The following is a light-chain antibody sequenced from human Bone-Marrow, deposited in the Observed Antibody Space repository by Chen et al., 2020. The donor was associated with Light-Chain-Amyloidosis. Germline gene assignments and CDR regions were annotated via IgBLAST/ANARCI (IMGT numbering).Light chain of an antibody. Sequence: QLVLPQSPSASASLGASVKLTCILSSGPRTYPIAWHQRQPGTGPRYLMLVNQDGTHTKGDGIPDRFSGSSSGAERYLTISSLRSEDEADYYCQTWGSGFHVLFGGGTRLSVL. CDR2: VNQDGTH. CDR3: QTWGSGFHVL. CDR1: SGPRTYP. V-gene: IGLV4-69*01. J-gene: IGLJ2*01.